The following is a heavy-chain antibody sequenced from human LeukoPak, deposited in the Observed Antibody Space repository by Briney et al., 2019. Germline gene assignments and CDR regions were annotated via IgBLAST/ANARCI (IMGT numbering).Heavy chain of an antibody. Sequence: SETLSLTCTVSGGSISSSSYYWGWIRQPPGKGLEWIGSIYYSGSTYYNPSLKSRVTISVDTSKNQFSLKLSSVTAADTAVYYCAKLQHDSSGYYFGVPDEFDYWGQGTLVTVSS. CDR3: AKLQHDSSGYYFGVPDEFDY. V-gene: IGHV4-39*01. J-gene: IGHJ4*02. CDR2: IYYSGST. CDR1: GGSISSSSYY. D-gene: IGHD3-22*01.